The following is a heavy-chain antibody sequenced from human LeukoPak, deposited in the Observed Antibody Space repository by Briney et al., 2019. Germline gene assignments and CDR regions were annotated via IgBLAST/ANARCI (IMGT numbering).Heavy chain of an antibody. CDR3: ARVVPAVYYGVGFDY. V-gene: IGHV4-31*03. CDR1: GGSISSGDYY. J-gene: IGHJ4*02. CDR2: IYYSGST. Sequence: SETLSLTCTVSGGSISSGDYYWSWIRQHPGKGLEWIGYIYYSGSTYYNPSLKSRVTISVDTSKNQFSLKLSSVTAADTAVYYCARVVPAVYYGVGFDYWGQGTLVTVSS. D-gene: IGHD3-16*01.